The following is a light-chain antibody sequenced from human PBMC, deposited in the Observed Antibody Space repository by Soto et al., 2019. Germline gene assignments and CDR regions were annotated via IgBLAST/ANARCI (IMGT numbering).Light chain of an antibody. CDR2: TAS. V-gene: IGKV1-39*01. CDR1: QSIRNY. J-gene: IGKJ1*01. Sequence: DIQMTQSPSSLSASVGDRVTITCRASQSIRNYLNWYQQKPGKAPKVLIYTASSLESGVPSRFSGSGSGTDFTLTITSLQPEDFATYFCQQSYSRPRTFGQGTKVDIK. CDR3: QQSYSRPRT.